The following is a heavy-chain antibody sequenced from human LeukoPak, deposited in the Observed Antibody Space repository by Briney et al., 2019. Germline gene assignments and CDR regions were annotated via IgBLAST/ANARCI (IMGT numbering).Heavy chain of an antibody. V-gene: IGHV4-59*01. Sequence: SETLSLTCTVSGGSISSYYWSWIRQPPGKGLEWIGYIYSSGSTDYNPSLKSRVTISVDTSKNQFSLKLRSVTAADTAVYYCAKQKGLDPWGQGTLVTVSS. CDR1: GGSISSYY. CDR3: AKQKGLDP. J-gene: IGHJ5*02. D-gene: IGHD1/OR15-1a*01. CDR2: IYSSGST.